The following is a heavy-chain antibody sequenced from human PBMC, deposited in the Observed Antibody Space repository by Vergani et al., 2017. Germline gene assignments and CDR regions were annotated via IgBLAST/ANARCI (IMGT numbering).Heavy chain of an antibody. CDR2: TYHSGST. V-gene: IGHV4-30-2*01. Sequence: QLQLQESGSGLVKPSQTLSLTCAVSGGSISSGGYSWSWIRQPPGKALEWIGCTYHSGSTNYNPSLKSRVTISVDRSKNQFSLKLSSVTAADTAVYYCARGALFINYYDSSVYHSPPYFQHGGEGTLVTVSS. CDR3: ARGALFINYYDSSVYHSPPYFQH. D-gene: IGHD3-22*01. J-gene: IGHJ1*01. CDR1: GGSISSGGYS.